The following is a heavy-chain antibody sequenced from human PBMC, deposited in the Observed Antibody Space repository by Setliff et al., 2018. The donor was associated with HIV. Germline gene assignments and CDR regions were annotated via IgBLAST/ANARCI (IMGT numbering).Heavy chain of an antibody. J-gene: IGHJ4*02. CDR2: IYYSGST. CDR1: GGSISSYY. V-gene: IGHV4-59*01. D-gene: IGHD3-16*01. Sequence: SETLSLTCTVSGGSISSYYWSWIRQPPGKGLEWIGYIYYSGSTNYNPSLKSRVTISVDTSKNQFSLKLSSVTAADTAVYYCARDLVGKNYVDYWGQGTLVTVS. CDR3: ARDLVGKNYVDY.